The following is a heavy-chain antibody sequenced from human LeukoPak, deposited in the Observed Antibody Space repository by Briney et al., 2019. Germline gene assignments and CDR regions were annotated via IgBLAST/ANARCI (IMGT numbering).Heavy chain of an antibody. CDR2: ISGSGGST. D-gene: IGHD1-26*01. CDR1: GFTFSSYA. J-gene: IGHJ4*02. CDR3: ARSSGSYRFFDY. V-gene: IGHV3-23*01. Sequence: GGSLRLSCAASGFTFSSYAMSWVRQAPGKGLEWVSAISGSGGSTYYADSVKGRFTISRDNSKNTLYLQMNSRRAEDTAVYYCARSSGSYRFFDYWGQGTLVTVSS.